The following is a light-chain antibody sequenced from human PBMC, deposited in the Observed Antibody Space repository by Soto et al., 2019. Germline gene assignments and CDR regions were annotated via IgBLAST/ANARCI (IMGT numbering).Light chain of an antibody. J-gene: IGKJ1*01. CDR1: QSVTSNS. V-gene: IGKV3D-20*02. CDR3: QQRSNWPPAWT. Sequence: EIVLTQSPGTLSLSLGERATLSCRASQSVTSNSLAWYQQKPGQAPRLLIYGASSRATGIPDRFSGSGSGTDFTLTISSLEPEDFAVYYCQQRSNWPPAWTFGQGTKVDI. CDR2: GAS.